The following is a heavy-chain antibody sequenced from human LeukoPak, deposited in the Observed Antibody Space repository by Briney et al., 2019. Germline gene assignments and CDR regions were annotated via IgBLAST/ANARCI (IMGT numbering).Heavy chain of an antibody. CDR2: ISWNSGSI. CDR1: GFTFDDYA. Sequence: GGSLRLSCAASGFTFDDYAMHWVRQAPGKGLEWVSGISWNSGSIGYADSVKGRFTISRDNAKSSLYLQMNSLRAEDTALYYCAKDRETTVTTFGMDVWGQGTTVTVSS. V-gene: IGHV3-9*01. J-gene: IGHJ6*02. CDR3: AKDRETTVTTFGMDV. D-gene: IGHD4-17*01.